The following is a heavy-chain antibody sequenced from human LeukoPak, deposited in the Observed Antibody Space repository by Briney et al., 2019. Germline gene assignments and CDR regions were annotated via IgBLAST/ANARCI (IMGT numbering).Heavy chain of an antibody. D-gene: IGHD2-2*03. CDR2: ISSSSSYI. V-gene: IGHV3-21*01. J-gene: IGHJ5*02. CDR1: GFTFSSYS. CDR3: AKEMDVVVVPAAMDWFDP. Sequence: GGSLRLSCAASGFTFSSYSMNWVRQAPGKGLEWVSSISSSSSYIYYADSVKGRFTISRDNAKNTLYLQMNSLRAEDTAVYYCAKEMDVVVVPAAMDWFDPWGQGTLVTVSS.